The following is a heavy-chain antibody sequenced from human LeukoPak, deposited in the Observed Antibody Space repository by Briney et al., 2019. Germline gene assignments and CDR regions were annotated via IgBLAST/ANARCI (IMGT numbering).Heavy chain of an antibody. Sequence: ASVKVSCKASGYTFTGYYMHWVRQAPGQGLEWMGRINPNSGGTNYAQKFQGRVTMTRDTSTSTAYMELRSLRSDDTAVYYCARDKQWLVQFFDYWGQGTLVTVSS. CDR3: ARDKQWLVQFFDY. J-gene: IGHJ4*02. CDR1: GYTFTGYY. CDR2: INPNSGGT. D-gene: IGHD6-19*01. V-gene: IGHV1-2*06.